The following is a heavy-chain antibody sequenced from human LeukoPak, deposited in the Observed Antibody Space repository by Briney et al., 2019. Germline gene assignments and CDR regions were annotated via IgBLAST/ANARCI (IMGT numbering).Heavy chain of an antibody. V-gene: IGHV4-31*03. Sequence: SQTLSLTCTVSGASFNSDDQYWNWIRQSPGKGLEWIGSIHPSGMLYNNPSLESRVTMSRDTSKNQFSLNLNSVTAADTAVYFCSRGLHNRKLGYWGQGILVTVSS. CDR2: IHPSGML. J-gene: IGHJ4*02. CDR3: SRGLHNRKLGY. D-gene: IGHD2/OR15-2a*01. CDR1: GASFNSDDQY.